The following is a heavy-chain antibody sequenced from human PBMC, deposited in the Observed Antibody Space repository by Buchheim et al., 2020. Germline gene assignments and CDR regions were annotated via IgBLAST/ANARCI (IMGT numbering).Heavy chain of an antibody. CDR2: VYWDDDK. CDR3: AYFQGSGSTSFDY. V-gene: IGHV2-5*02. J-gene: IGHJ4*02. CDR1: GFPLRTSGVG. D-gene: IGHD2-2*01. Sequence: QITLKESGPTLVKPTQTLTLTCTFSGFPLRTSGVGVVWIRQPPGKALEWLALVYWDDDKRYSPSLKSRLSITKDTLKNQVGLTMANMDPVDTATYFCAYFQGSGSTSFDYWGQGTL.